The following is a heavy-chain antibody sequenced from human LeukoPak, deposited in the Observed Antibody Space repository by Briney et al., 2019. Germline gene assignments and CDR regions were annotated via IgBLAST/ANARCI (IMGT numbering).Heavy chain of an antibody. CDR2: IYYSGST. CDR3: ARAITDYGDLFDY. D-gene: IGHD4-17*01. Sequence: SETLSLTCTVSGGSISSGGYYWGWIRQHPGKGLEWIGYIYYSGSTYYNPSLKSRVTISVDTSKNQFSLKLSSVTAADTAVYYCARAITDYGDLFDYWGQGTLVTVSS. V-gene: IGHV4-31*03. CDR1: GGSISSGGYY. J-gene: IGHJ4*02.